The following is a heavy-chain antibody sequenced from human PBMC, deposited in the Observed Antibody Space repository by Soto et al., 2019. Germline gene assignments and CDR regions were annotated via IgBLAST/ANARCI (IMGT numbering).Heavy chain of an antibody. J-gene: IGHJ4*02. Sequence: EVQLLESGGGLEQPGGSLRLSCTASGFTFSSYAMGWVRQAPGKGLEWVSVTVGSGDTTYYTDYVRGLFTISRDNSKNALFLQMNSLRAEDTAIYNSSKVQKLMLGYFFHSWGRGTPVTVSS. V-gene: IGHV3-23*01. CDR1: GFTFSSYA. CDR2: TVGSGDTT. CDR3: SKVQKLMLGYFFHS. D-gene: IGHD1-26*01.